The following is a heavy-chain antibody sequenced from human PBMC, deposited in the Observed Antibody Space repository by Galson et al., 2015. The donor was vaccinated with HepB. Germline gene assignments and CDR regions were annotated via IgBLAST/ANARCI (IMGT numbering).Heavy chain of an antibody. J-gene: IGHJ4*02. V-gene: IGHV3-30*02. CDR2: IHYDGSNK. Sequence: SLRLSCAASGFTFTTYWMTWLRQAPGKGLEWVSFIHYDGSNKYYADSVKGRFTISRDNSKNTLYVQMNSLRAEDTAVYYCAKDRGDSSGYYYFDYWGQGTLVTVSS. D-gene: IGHD3-22*01. CDR3: AKDRGDSSGYYYFDY. CDR1: GFTFTTYW.